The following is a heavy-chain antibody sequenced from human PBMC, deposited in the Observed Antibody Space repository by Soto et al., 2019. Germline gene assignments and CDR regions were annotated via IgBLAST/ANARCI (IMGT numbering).Heavy chain of an antibody. V-gene: IGHV3-33*01. CDR2: IWSDGSNK. J-gene: IGHJ4*02. D-gene: IGHD6-6*01. CDR3: ARDGSSSDIDY. Sequence: GGSLRLSCAASGFTFRRCGMHWVRQAPGKGLEWVAIIWSDGSNKYYGDSVKGRFTISRDDSKNTVYLQMNSLRAEDTAMYYCARDGSSSDIDYWGQGTLLTVSS. CDR1: GFTFRRCG.